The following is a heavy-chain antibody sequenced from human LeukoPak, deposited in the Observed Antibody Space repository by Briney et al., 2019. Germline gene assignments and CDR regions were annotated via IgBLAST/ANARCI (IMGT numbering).Heavy chain of an antibody. Sequence: ASVKVSCKASGYTFTSYAMNWVRQAPGQGLEWMGWINTNTGNPTYAQGFTGRFVFSLDTSVSTAYLQISSLKAEDTAVYYCARLGGVYGSGSYYNLYYFDYWGQGTLVTVSS. D-gene: IGHD3-10*01. CDR2: INTNTGNP. V-gene: IGHV7-4-1*02. CDR1: GYTFTSYA. CDR3: ARLGGVYGSGSYYNLYYFDY. J-gene: IGHJ4*02.